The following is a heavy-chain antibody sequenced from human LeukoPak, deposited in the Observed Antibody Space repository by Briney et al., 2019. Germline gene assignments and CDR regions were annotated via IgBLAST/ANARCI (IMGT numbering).Heavy chain of an antibody. V-gene: IGHV3-11*01. CDR2: ISGSGSTV. CDR1: GFTSSDYY. CDR3: ARGIDYGDRRVDY. Sequence: GGSLRLSCAASGFTSSDYYMSWIRQAPGKGLEWVAYISGSGSTVYYADSVKGRFTISRDNAKNSLYLQMNSLRAEDTALYYCARGIDYGDRRVDYWGQGTLVTVSS. D-gene: IGHD4-17*01. J-gene: IGHJ4*02.